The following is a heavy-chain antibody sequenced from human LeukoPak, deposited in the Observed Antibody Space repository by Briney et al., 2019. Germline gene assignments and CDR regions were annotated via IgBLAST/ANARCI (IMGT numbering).Heavy chain of an antibody. CDR2: ISGSGGST. Sequence: GGSLRLSCAASGFKFSSYAMSWVRQAPGKGLEWVSAISGSGGSTYYADSVKGRFTISRDNSKNTLYLQMNSLRAEDTAVYYCAKDLVVVPAAMGYYYYGMDVWGQGTTVTVTS. J-gene: IGHJ6*02. D-gene: IGHD2-2*01. CDR3: AKDLVVVPAAMGYYYYGMDV. CDR1: GFKFSSYA. V-gene: IGHV3-23*01.